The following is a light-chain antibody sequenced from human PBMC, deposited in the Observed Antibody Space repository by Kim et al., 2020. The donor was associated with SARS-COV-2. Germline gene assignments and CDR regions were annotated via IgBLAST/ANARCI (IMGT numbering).Light chain of an antibody. CDR2: LYSDGSH. J-gene: IGLJ3*02. CDR3: QTWGTGIWV. V-gene: IGLV4-69*02. CDR1: SGHRSYA. Sequence: ASVNLTCTLSSGHRSYAIAWHKQQPDKGPRYLMKLYSDGSHTKGDGIPGRLSGSSSGTERYLTISSLQPDDEADYYCQTWGTGIWVFGGGTQLTVL.